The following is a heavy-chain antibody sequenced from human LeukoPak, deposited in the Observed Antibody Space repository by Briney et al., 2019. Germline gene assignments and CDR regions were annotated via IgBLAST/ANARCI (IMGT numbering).Heavy chain of an antibody. CDR3: ARGASATYDYFYYYMDV. J-gene: IGHJ6*03. CDR1: GGTFSSYA. D-gene: IGHD4-17*01. V-gene: IGHV1-69*05. CDR2: IIPIFGTA. Sequence: SVKVSCKASGGTFSSYAISWVRQAPGQGLEWMGGIIPIFGTANYAQKFQGRVTITTDESTSTAYMELSSLRSEDTAVYYCARGASATYDYFYYYMDVWGSGTTVTVSS.